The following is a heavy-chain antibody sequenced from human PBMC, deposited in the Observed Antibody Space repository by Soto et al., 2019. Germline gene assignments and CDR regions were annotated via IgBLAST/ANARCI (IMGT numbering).Heavy chain of an antibody. CDR3: ARAHPVGGFDY. CDR1: GFTFSSYD. J-gene: IGHJ4*02. CDR2: IGTAGDT. D-gene: IGHD3-16*01. V-gene: IGHV3-13*01. Sequence: SGGSLRLSCAASGFTFSSYDMHWVRQATGKGLEWVSAIGTAGDTYYPGSVKGRFTISRENAKNSLYLQMNSLRAGDTAVYYCARAHPVGGFDYRGQGTLVTVSS.